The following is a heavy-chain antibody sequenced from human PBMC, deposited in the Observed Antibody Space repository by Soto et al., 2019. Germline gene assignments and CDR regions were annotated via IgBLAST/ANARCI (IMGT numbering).Heavy chain of an antibody. CDR3: ARADMYYYDSSGYTNWFDP. CDR1: GGSISSSSYY. V-gene: IGHV4-39*01. J-gene: IGHJ5*02. CDR2: IYYSGST. Sequence: SETLSLTCTVSGGSISSSSYYWGWIRQPPGKGLEWIGSIYYSGSTYYNPSLKSRVTISVDTSKNQFSLKLNSVTAADTAVYYCARADMYYYDSSGYTNWFDPWGQGTLVTVSS. D-gene: IGHD3-22*01.